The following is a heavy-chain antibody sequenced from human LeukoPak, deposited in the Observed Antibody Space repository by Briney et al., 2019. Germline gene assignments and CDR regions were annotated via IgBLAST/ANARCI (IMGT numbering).Heavy chain of an antibody. Sequence: PGGSLRLSCAASGFTFSSYSMNWVRQAPGKGLEWVSYISSSSSTIYYADSVKGRSTISRDNAKNSLYLQMNSLRDEDTAVYYCARVKVFKVTLRVSFYYYGMDVWGQGTTVTVSS. CDR1: GFTFSSYS. CDR3: ARVKVFKVTLRVSFYYYGMDV. J-gene: IGHJ6*02. CDR2: ISSSSSTI. V-gene: IGHV3-48*02. D-gene: IGHD3-16*01.